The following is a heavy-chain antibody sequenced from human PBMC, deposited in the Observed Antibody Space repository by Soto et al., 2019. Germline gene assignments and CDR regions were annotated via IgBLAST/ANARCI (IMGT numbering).Heavy chain of an antibody. J-gene: IGHJ4*02. CDR3: ARIGYSSSSFDY. D-gene: IGHD6-6*01. V-gene: IGHV3-7*01. CDR2: LSQDGSVE. Sequence: EVQLVESGGGLVQPGGSLRLSCVASGFMFNHYWMSWVRQAPGKGLEWLANLSQDGSVEYYIDSVRDRFTISRDNTKNSVYLQMRSPRADDTAVYYCARIGYSSSSFDYWGQGTLVTVSA. CDR1: GFMFNHYW.